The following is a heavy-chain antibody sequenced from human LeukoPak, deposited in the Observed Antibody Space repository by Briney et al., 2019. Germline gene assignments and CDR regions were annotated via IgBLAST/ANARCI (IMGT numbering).Heavy chain of an antibody. CDR1: GGSISSYY. Sequence: SETLSLTCTVSGGSISSYYWSWIRQPAGKGLEWIGRIYTRGSTNYNPSLKSRVTMSVDTSKNQFSLKLSSVTAADTAVYYCARDDEYCSSTSCYSWFDPWGQGTLVTVSS. D-gene: IGHD2-2*01. V-gene: IGHV4-4*07. CDR3: ARDDEYCSSTSCYSWFDP. CDR2: IYTRGST. J-gene: IGHJ5*02.